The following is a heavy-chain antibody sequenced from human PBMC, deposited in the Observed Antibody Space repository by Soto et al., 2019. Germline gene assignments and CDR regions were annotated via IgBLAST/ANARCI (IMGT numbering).Heavy chain of an antibody. CDR2: ISAYNGNT. Sequence: ASVKVSCTASGYTFTSYGISWVRQAPGQGLEWMGWISAYNGNTNYAQKLQGRVTMTTDTSTSTAYMELRSLRSDDTAVYYCARDRIPYYYDSSGYRHDAFDIWGQGTMVTVSS. D-gene: IGHD3-22*01. CDR1: GYTFTSYG. V-gene: IGHV1-18*04. J-gene: IGHJ3*02. CDR3: ARDRIPYYYDSSGYRHDAFDI.